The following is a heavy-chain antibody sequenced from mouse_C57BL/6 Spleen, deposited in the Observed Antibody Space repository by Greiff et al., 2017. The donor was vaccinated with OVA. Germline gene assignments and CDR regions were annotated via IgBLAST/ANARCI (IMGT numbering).Heavy chain of an antibody. CDR1: GYTFTDYY. CDR3: ARDYGSPSWYFDV. CDR2: INPNNGGT. V-gene: IGHV1-26*01. D-gene: IGHD1-1*01. J-gene: IGHJ1*03. Sequence: EVQLQQSGPELVKPGASVKISCKASGYTFTDYYMNWVKQSHGKSLEWIGDINPNNGGTSYNQKFKGKATLTVDKSSSTAYMELRSLTSEDSAVYYCARDYGSPSWYFDVWGTGTTVTVSS.